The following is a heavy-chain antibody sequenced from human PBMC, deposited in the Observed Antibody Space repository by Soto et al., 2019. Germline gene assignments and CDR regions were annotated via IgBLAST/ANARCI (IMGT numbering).Heavy chain of an antibody. CDR1: GGSFSGYY. D-gene: IGHD3-10*01. Sequence: QVQLQQWGAGLLKPSETLSLTCAVYGGSFSGYYWSWIRQPPGKGLEWIGEINHSGSTNSNPSLKSRVTISVDTSKNQFSLKLSSVTAADTDVYYCARRVRGVIIRYYYYYMVVWCKGTTVTVSS. V-gene: IGHV4-34*01. CDR3: ARRVRGVIIRYYYYYMVV. J-gene: IGHJ6*03. CDR2: INHSGST.